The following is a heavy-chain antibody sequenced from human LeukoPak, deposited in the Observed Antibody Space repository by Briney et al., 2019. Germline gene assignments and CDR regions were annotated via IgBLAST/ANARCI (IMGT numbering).Heavy chain of an antibody. CDR1: GFTFSNYN. CDR2: ISSSSTYI. D-gene: IGHD3-22*01. Sequence: GGSLRLSCAASGFTFSNYNMNWVRQAPGKGLEWVSSISSSSTYIYYADSVKGRFTISRDNAKNSLYLQMNSLRVEDTAVYYCARDQLNYYDSGGYPEYWGQGALVTVSS. J-gene: IGHJ4*02. CDR3: ARDQLNYYDSGGYPEY. V-gene: IGHV3-21*01.